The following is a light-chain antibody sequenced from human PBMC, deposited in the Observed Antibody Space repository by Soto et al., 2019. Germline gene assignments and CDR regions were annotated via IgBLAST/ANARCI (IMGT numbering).Light chain of an antibody. CDR1: RDVGSD. V-gene: IGKV1-6*01. J-gene: IGKJ1*01. CDR3: LHDYGDSWT. Sequence: QMTQSPSSLSASVXXXXXITCRASRDVGSDVSWYQQKPGQAPKLLIYAASNLYTGVPSRFSGSRSGTEFTLTISSLQPEDFASYYCLHDYGDSWTFGQGTKVEIE. CDR2: AAS.